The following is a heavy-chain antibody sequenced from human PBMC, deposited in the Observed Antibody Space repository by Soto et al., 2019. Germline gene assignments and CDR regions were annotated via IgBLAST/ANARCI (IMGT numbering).Heavy chain of an antibody. CDR2: IYYSGNT. CDR1: GGSSSSDDYY. J-gene: IGHJ5*02. D-gene: IGHD1-1*01. CDR3: ARMESNWFDP. V-gene: IGHV4-31*03. Sequence: SETLSLTCTFSGGSSSSDDYYWSWIRQHPGKGLEWIGNIYYSGNTYYNPSLKSRLIISVDTSKNQFSLRLSSVTAADTAVYYCARMESNWFDPWGQGTLVTVSS.